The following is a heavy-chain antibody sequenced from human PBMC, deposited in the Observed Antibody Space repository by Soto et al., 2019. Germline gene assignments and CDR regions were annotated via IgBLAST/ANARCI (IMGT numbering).Heavy chain of an antibody. D-gene: IGHD3-3*01. Sequence: ASVKVSCKASGYTFTSYGTSWVRQAPGQGLEWMGWISAYNGNTNYAQKLQGRVTMTTDTSTSTAYMEHRSLRSDDTAVDYCARDRGDYDFWSGYYFYFDYWGQGTLATVSS. CDR3: ARDRGDYDFWSGYYFYFDY. V-gene: IGHV1-18*04. CDR2: ISAYNGNT. CDR1: GYTFTSYG. J-gene: IGHJ4*02.